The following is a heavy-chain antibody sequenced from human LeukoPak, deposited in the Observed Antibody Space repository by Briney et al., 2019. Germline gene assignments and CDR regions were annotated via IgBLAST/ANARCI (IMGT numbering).Heavy chain of an antibody. J-gene: IGHJ6*02. D-gene: IGHD3-10*02. CDR2: TYYRSKWYY. Sequence: SQTLSLTCAISGDSVSSNSAAWNWIRQSPSGGLEWLGRTYYRSKWYYDYAVSVKSRITINPDTSKNQFSLQLNSVTPEDTAVYYCARGCSTDSRGHYYGLDVWGQGTTVTASS. V-gene: IGHV6-1*01. CDR3: ARGCSTDSRGHYYGLDV. CDR1: GDSVSSNSAA.